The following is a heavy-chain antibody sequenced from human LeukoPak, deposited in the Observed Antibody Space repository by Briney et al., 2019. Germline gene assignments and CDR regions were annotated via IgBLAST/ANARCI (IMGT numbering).Heavy chain of an antibody. CDR1: GFTFSNAW. D-gene: IGHD1-7*01. V-gene: IGHV3-23*01. CDR3: ANFPSPSVKTGTRGYFDF. CDR2: ISSSGSST. J-gene: IGHJ4*02. Sequence: HSGGSLRLSCEVSGFTFSNAWMSWVRQAPGKGLEWVSAISSSGSSTYYADSVKGRFTISRDNSKNTLYLQMNSLRAEDTAVYYCANFPSPSVKTGTRGYFDFWGQGTLVTVSS.